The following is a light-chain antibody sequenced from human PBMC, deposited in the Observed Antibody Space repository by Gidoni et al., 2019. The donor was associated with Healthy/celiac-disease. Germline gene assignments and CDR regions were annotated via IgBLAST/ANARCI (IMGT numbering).Light chain of an antibody. Sequence: AIRMTQSPSTFSASTGDRVTITCRASQGISSYLAWYQQKPGKAPKLLIYAASTVQSGVPSRFSGSGSVTDFTLTISCLQSVDFATYYCQQYYSYPQTFGQGTKVEIK. V-gene: IGKV1-8*01. CDR2: AAS. J-gene: IGKJ1*01. CDR3: QQYYSYPQT. CDR1: QGISSY.